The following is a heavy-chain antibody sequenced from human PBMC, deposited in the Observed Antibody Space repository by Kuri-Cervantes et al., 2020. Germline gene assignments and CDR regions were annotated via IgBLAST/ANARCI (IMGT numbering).Heavy chain of an antibody. D-gene: IGHD3-22*01. J-gene: IGHJ4*02. CDR1: GFTFSSYA. CDR3: ARDIYYDSSGYYHPLDH. CDR2: ISSSSSYI. Sequence: GESLKISCAVSGFTFSSYAMHWVRQAPGKGLEWVSSISSSSSYIYYADSVKGRFTISRDNAKNSLYLQMNSLRAEDTAVYYCARDIYYDSSGYYHPLDHWGQGTLVTVSS. V-gene: IGHV3-21*01.